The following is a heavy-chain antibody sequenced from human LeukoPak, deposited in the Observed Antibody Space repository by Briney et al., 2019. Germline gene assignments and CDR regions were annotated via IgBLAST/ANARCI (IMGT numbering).Heavy chain of an antibody. CDR2: IYSGGST. V-gene: IGHV3-53*01. J-gene: IGHJ6*03. Sequence: PGGSLRLSCAASGFIVSSNYMSWVRQAPGKGLEWVSVIYSGGSTFYADSVKGRFTISRDSSRNTVYLQMNSLRVEDTAVYYCARDGYMDVWGKGTTVTVSS. CDR1: GFIVSSNY. CDR3: ARDGYMDV.